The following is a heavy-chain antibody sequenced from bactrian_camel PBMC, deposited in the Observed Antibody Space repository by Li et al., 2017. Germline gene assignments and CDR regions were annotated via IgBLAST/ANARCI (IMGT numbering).Heavy chain of an antibody. CDR2: IDTDGST. Sequence: VQLVESGGGLVQPGGSLRLSCAPSGFTSSSYYMSWFRQAPRKGREGVVAIDTDGSTHYADSVKGRFTISQDNAKNTVYLEMYSLQPEDTAMYYCASDGPTQEALRSYWASKRPREKSASWGQGTQVTVS. CDR3: ASDGPTQEALRSYWASKRPREKSAS. CDR1: GFTSSSYY. V-gene: IGHV3S10*01. J-gene: IGHJ4*01. D-gene: IGHD1*01.